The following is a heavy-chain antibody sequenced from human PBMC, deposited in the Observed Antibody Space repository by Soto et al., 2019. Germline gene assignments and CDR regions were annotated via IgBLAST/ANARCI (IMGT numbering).Heavy chain of an antibody. CDR1: GYTFTSYG. CDR2: ISAYNGNT. J-gene: IGHJ4*02. Sequence: QVQLVQSGAEVKKPGASVKVSCKASGYTFTSYGISWVRQAPGQGLEWMGWISAYNGNTNYAQKLPGRVTMTTDTSTSTAYMELRSLRSDDTAVYYCARDLYDSSGYYYEYYFDYWGQGTLVTVSS. CDR3: ARDLYDSSGYYYEYYFDY. D-gene: IGHD3-22*01. V-gene: IGHV1-18*01.